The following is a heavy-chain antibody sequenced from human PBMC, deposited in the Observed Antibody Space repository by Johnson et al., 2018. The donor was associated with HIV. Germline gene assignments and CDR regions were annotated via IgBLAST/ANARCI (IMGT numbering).Heavy chain of an antibody. J-gene: IGHJ3*02. D-gene: IGHD1-26*01. V-gene: IGHV3-11*01. CDR3: ARDGIKWELLGAHDAFDI. Sequence: QVQLVESGGGLVKPGGSLRLSCAASGFTFSDYYMRWIRQAPGNGPSTGYADSVKGRFTISRDNAKDSLYLQMNSLSAEDTAVHDCARDGIKWELLGAHDAFDIWGQGTMVTVSS. CDR1: GFTFSDYY. CDR2: PSTG.